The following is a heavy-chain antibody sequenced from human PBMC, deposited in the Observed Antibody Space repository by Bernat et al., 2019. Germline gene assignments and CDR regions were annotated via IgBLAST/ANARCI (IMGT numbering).Heavy chain of an antibody. CDR3: AKPLYYDILTGYSGGMDV. J-gene: IGHJ6*02. CDR1: GFTFSSYA. Sequence: QVQLVESGGGVVQPGRSLRLSCAASGFTFSSYAMHWVHQAPGKGLEWVAVISYDGSNKYYADSVKGRFTISRDNSKNTLYLQMNSLRAEDTAVYYCAKPLYYDILTGYSGGMDVWGQGTTVTVSS. CDR2: ISYDGSNK. V-gene: IGHV3-30*07. D-gene: IGHD3-9*01.